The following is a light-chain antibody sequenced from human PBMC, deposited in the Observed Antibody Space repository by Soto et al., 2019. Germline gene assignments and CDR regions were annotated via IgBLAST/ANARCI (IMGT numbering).Light chain of an antibody. J-gene: IGKJ3*01. V-gene: IGKV1-27*01. CDR1: QAIKYY. CDR3: QRYSSVFF. Sequence: DIPMTQSPSSLSASVGDRVTITCRASQAIKYYVAWYQQKPGKPPKLLSYAACTLKSGVPARFSGSGSGSDFTLTITSLQHEDVATYSCQRYSSVFFFGPGTKGDIK. CDR2: AAC.